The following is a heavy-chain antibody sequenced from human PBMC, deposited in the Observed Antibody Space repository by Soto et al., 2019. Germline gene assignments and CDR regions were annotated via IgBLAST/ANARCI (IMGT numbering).Heavy chain of an antibody. V-gene: IGHV2-5*01. CDR3: AHRSFANDAFDV. CDR1: GFSLSTSGVG. Sequence: QITLKESGPTLVKPTQTLPLTCTFSGFSLSTSGVGVGWIRQPPGKALEWLALNYWNDDKHYSPTLKSRLTIAKDTSKNQVVLTMTNMDPVDTATYYCAHRSFANDAFDVWGQGTMVTVSS. J-gene: IGHJ3*01. D-gene: IGHD3-3*01. CDR2: NYWNDDK.